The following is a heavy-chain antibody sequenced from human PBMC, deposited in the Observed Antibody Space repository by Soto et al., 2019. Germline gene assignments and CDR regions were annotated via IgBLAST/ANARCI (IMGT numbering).Heavy chain of an antibody. D-gene: IGHD3-10*01. CDR1: GTSMSGHF. J-gene: IGHJ5*02. V-gene: IGHV4-59*11. Sequence: QVQLQESGPGLVKASETLSLTCTVSGTSMSGHFWSWMRQPPGKGLVWIGYGYYSGSTLYNSSLKSRVTISLDTSKNHFSLRLNSVTSADTAVYYCARGVYLSLVRTGWFDPWGQGTLVTVSS. CDR2: GYYSGST. CDR3: ARGVYLSLVRTGWFDP.